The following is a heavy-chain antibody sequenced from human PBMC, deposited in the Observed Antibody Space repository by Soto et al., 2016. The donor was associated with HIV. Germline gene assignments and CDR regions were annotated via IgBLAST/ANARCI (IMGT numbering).Heavy chain of an antibody. CDR2: IYTSGST. Sequence: QVQLQESGPGLVKPSQTLSLTCTVSGDSISSGRSYWSWIRQPAGKGLEWLGRIYTSGSTTYNPSLNSRVTISVDTAKNQFSLRLSSVTAADTAVYYCARGGQRRSGDNYAYFESWGQGTWSPSPQ. CDR1: GDSISSGRSY. CDR3: ARGGQRRSGDNYAYFES. D-gene: IGHD2-21*01. J-gene: IGHJ4*02. V-gene: IGHV4-61*02.